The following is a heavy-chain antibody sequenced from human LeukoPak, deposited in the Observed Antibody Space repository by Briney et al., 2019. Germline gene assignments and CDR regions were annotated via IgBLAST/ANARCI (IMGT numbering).Heavy chain of an antibody. CDR1: GASFSDYN. J-gene: IGHJ6*03. CDR3: ARGVYDFWSGYLPPHMDV. Sequence: SETLSLTCTVYGASFSDYNRTWIRQAPGKGLEWIGELTHSGRTNYNPSLESRVTISVDTSDNQFSLKLTSVTVADTAVYYCARGVYDFWSGYLPPHMDVWGKGATVTVSS. CDR2: LTHSGRT. V-gene: IGHV4-34*01. D-gene: IGHD3-3*01.